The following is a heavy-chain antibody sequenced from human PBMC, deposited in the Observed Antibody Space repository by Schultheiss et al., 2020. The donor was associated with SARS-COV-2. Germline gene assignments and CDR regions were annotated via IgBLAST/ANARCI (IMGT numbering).Heavy chain of an antibody. D-gene: IGHD3-3*01. CDR2: INHSGST. V-gene: IGHV4-34*01. CDR3: ARGRYDFWGEEGY. Sequence: SETLSLTCAVYGGSFSGYYWSWIRQPPGKGLEWIGEINHSGSTNYNPSLKSRVTISVDTSKNQFSLKLSSVTAADTAVYYCARGRYDFWGEEGYWGQGTLVTVSS. CDR1: GGSFSGYY. J-gene: IGHJ4*02.